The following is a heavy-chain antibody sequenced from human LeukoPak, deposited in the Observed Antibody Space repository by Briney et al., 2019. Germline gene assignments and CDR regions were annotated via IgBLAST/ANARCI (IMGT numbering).Heavy chain of an antibody. Sequence: PSETLSLTCTVSGGSISSYYWSWIRQPPGKGLEWIGYIYYSGSTNYNPSLKSRVTISAGTSKNQFSLKLSSVSAADTAVYYCASQSSSWYGAAYYYYMDVWGKGTTVTASS. D-gene: IGHD6-13*01. J-gene: IGHJ6*03. CDR3: ASQSSSWYGAAYYYYMDV. V-gene: IGHV4-59*01. CDR2: IYYSGST. CDR1: GGSISSYY.